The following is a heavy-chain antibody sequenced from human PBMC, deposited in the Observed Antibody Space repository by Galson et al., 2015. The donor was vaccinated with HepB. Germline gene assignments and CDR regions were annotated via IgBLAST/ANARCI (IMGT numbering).Heavy chain of an antibody. CDR1: GYTLTELS. J-gene: IGHJ3*02. V-gene: IGHV1-24*01. D-gene: IGHD4-23*01. Sequence: SVKVSCKVSGYTLTELSMHWVRQAPGKGLEWMGGFDPEDGETIYAQKFQGRVTMTEDTSTDTAYMELSSLRSEDTAVYYCARVLYGGDAFDIWGQGTMVTVSS. CDR2: FDPEDGET. CDR3: ARVLYGGDAFDI.